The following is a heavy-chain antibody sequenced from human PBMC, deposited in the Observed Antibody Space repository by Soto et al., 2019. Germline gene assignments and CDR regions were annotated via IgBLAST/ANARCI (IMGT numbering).Heavy chain of an antibody. V-gene: IGHV4-4*02. D-gene: IGHD3-9*01. J-gene: IGHJ4*02. Sequence: SETLSLTCAVSSGSISSSNWWSWVRQPPGKGLEWIGEIYHSGSTNYNPSLKSRVTISVDKSKNQFSLKLSSVTAAVTAVYYCARSFRRYYDILTGYFDYWGQGTLVSVSS. CDR1: SGSISSSNW. CDR3: ARSFRRYYDILTGYFDY. CDR2: IYHSGST.